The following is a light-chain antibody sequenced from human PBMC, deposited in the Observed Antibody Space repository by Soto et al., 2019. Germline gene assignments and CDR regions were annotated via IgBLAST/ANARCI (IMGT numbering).Light chain of an antibody. Sequence: DLQMTPSPSSVSASVGDTVTITCRASQDILSWLAWYQQKPGEAPRLLIYASSNLQSGVPSRLSGSRSGTDFTLTISSLQPEDFATYYYQQANTCPITFGPGTRLDIK. CDR2: ASS. CDR3: QQANTCPIT. CDR1: QDILSW. J-gene: IGKJ3*01. V-gene: IGKV1-12*01.